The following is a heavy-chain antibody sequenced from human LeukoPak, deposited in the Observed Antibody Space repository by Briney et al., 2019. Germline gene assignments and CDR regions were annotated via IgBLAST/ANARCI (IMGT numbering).Heavy chain of an antibody. CDR1: GYTFTSYG. CDR3: ARVGGLSALYEAGVRGEKNWFDP. J-gene: IGHJ5*02. V-gene: IGHV1-18*01. D-gene: IGHD3-10*01. CDR2: ISPYNGNT. Sequence: GASVKVSCKASGYTFTSYGISWVRQAPGQGLEWMGWISPYNGNTNYAQKLQGRVTMTTDTSTSTAYMKLRSLRSDDTAVYYCARVGGLSALYEAGVRGEKNWFDPWGQGTLVTVSS.